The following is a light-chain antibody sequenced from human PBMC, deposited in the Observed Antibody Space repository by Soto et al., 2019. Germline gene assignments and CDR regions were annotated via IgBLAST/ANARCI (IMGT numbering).Light chain of an antibody. CDR3: QKLNAYPPWT. CDR2: KAS. Sequence: DIQMTQSPSTLSGSVGDRVTITCRASQTISSWLAWYQQKPGKAPKLLIYKASTLKSGVPSRFSGSGSGTEFTLTISSLHPEDFATYFCQKLNAYPPWTFGQGTKVDIK. CDR1: QTISSW. V-gene: IGKV1-5*03. J-gene: IGKJ1*01.